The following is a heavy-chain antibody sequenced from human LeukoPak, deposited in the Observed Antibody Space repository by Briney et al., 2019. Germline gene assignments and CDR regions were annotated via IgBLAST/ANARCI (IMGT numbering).Heavy chain of an antibody. D-gene: IGHD3-10*01. CDR2: INSDGSST. CDR3: ARAPITMVRGVIIVFGMDV. V-gene: IGHV3-74*01. Sequence: PGGSLRLSCAASGFTFSSYWMHWVRQPPGKGLVWVSRINSDGSSTSYADSVKGRFTISRDNAKNTLYLQMNSLRSEDTAVYYCARAPITMVRGVIIVFGMDVWGKGTTVTVSS. J-gene: IGHJ6*04. CDR1: GFTFSSYW.